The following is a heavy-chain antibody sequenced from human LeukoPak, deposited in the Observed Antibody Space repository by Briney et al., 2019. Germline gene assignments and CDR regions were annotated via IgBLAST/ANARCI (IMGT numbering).Heavy chain of an antibody. CDR1: GGSFSGYY. V-gene: IGHV4-34*01. CDR2: INHSGST. Sequence: PSETLSLTCAVYGGSFSGYYWSWIRQPPGRGLEWIGEINHSGSTNYNPSLKSRVTISVDTSKNQFSLKLSSVTAADTAVYYCARAKYYYDRGYFDYWGQGTLVTVSS. CDR3: ARAKYYYDRGYFDY. D-gene: IGHD3-22*01. J-gene: IGHJ4*02.